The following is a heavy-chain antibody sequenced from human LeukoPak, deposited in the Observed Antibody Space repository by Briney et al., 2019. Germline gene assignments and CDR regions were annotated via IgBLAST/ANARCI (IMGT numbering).Heavy chain of an antibody. CDR2: IYTSGSN. D-gene: IGHD3-22*01. V-gene: IGHV4-4*07. Sequence: SETLSLTRPVSGGSIRSYYWRWMRQPASKGVEWIGRIYTSGSNNYNPSLKGRVTMSVDTSKNQFSLKLSSVTAADTAVYYCARDNYYYDSSGYYPDAFDIWGQGTMVTVSS. J-gene: IGHJ3*02. CDR3: ARDNYYYDSSGYYPDAFDI. CDR1: GGSIRSYY.